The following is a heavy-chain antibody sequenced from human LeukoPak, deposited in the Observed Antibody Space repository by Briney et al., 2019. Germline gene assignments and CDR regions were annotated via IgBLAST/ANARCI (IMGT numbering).Heavy chain of an antibody. V-gene: IGHV1-8*02. D-gene: IGHD6-19*01. Sequence: ASVTVSCKASGYTFTSYDINWVRQATGQGLEWMGWMNPNSGNTGYAQKFQGRVTMTRDTSISTAYMELSSLRSEDTALYYCARDDNTVAGRGYAFDIWGQGTMVTVSS. J-gene: IGHJ3*02. CDR3: ARDDNTVAGRGYAFDI. CDR2: MNPNSGNT. CDR1: GYTFTSYD.